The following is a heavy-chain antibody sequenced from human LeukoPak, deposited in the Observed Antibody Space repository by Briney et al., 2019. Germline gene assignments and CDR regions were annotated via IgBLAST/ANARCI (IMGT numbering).Heavy chain of an antibody. V-gene: IGHV3-21*01. Sequence: GGSLRLSCAASGFTFSSYSMNWVRQAPGKGLEWVSSISSSSSYIYYVDSVKGRFTISRDNAKNSLFLQMDSLRAEDTAMYYCARTGYDSSGYYSDYWGQGTLVTVSS. CDR1: GFTFSSYS. CDR2: ISSSSSYI. D-gene: IGHD3-22*01. J-gene: IGHJ4*02. CDR3: ARTGYDSSGYYSDY.